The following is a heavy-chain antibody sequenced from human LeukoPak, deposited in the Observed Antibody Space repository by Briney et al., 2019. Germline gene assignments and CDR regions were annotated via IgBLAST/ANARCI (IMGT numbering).Heavy chain of an antibody. Sequence: GGSLRLSCAASGFTLSNYWMHWVRQAPGKGPVWVSRINPDGSRIDYAESVRGRFTISRDSAKDTLYLQMNSLRAEDTAVYYCSRDFVGADDYWGQGTLVTVSS. J-gene: IGHJ4*02. D-gene: IGHD1-26*01. CDR2: INPDGSRI. V-gene: IGHV3-74*01. CDR1: GFTLSNYW. CDR3: SRDFVGADDY.